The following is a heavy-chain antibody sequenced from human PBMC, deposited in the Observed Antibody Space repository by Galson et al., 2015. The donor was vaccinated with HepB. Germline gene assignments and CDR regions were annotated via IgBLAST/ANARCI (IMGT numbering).Heavy chain of an antibody. V-gene: IGHV1-46*01. CDR3: AREIVVVTAPRYGMDV. D-gene: IGHD2-21*02. J-gene: IGHJ6*02. CDR1: GYTFTSYY. Sequence: SVKVSCKASGYTFTSYYMHWVRQAPGQGLEWMGIINPSGGSTSYAQKFQGRVTMTRDTSTSTVYMELSSLRSEDTAVYYCAREIVVVTAPRYGMDVWGQGTTVTVSS. CDR2: INPSGGST.